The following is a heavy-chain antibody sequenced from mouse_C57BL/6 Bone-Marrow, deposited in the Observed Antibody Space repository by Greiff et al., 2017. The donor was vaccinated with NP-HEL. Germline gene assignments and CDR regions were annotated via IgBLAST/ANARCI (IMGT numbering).Heavy chain of an antibody. J-gene: IGHJ2*01. V-gene: IGHV14-4*01. CDR3: TTFGSSYRYFDY. CDR2: IDPENGDT. D-gene: IGHD1-1*01. Sequence: VQLQQSGAELVRPGASVKLSCTASGFNIKDDYMHWVKQRPEQGLEWIGWIDPENGDTEYASKFQGKATITADTSSNTAYLQLSSLTSEDTAVYYCTTFGSSYRYFDYWGKGTTLTVSS. CDR1: GFNIKDDY.